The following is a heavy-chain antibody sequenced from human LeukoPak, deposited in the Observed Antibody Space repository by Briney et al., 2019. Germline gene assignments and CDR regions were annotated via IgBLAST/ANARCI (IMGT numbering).Heavy chain of an antibody. V-gene: IGHV4-31*03. J-gene: IGHJ5*02. CDR1: GGSISSGGYY. Sequence: SQTLSLTCIVPGGSISSGGYYWSWIRQHPGKGLEWIGYIYSSGSTYYNPSLKSRVTISVDTSKNQFSLKLSSVTAADTAVYYCARVRTMVRGVIITKYNWFDPWGQGTLVTVSS. CDR3: ARVRTMVRGVIITKYNWFDP. CDR2: IYSSGST. D-gene: IGHD3-10*01.